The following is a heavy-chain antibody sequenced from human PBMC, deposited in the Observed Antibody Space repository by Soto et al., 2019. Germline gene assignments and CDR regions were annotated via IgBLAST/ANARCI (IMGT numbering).Heavy chain of an antibody. D-gene: IGHD3-10*01. Sequence: QVQVVQSGVEVRRPGSSVKVSCKASGDTFKNCVISWVRQAPGQGLEWMGGIIPLFGTTDFAQRFQGRLTITTDESTTTAYMELSRLRSEDTATYYFAAELGFGKLSVVWGQGTTVIGSS. CDR3: AAELGFGKLSVV. J-gene: IGHJ6*02. CDR2: IIPLFGTT. V-gene: IGHV1-69*01. CDR1: GDTFKNCV.